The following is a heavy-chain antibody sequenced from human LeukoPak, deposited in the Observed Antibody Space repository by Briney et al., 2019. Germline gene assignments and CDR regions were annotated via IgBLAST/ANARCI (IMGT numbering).Heavy chain of an antibody. CDR3: ARGDCSSTSCYAYYYYYMDV. CDR1: GGTFSSYA. Sequence: SVKVSCKASGGTFSSYAISWVRQAPGQGLEWMGGIIPIFGTANYAQKFQGRVTITADESTSTAYMELSSLRSEDTAVYYCARGDCSSTSCYAYYYYYMDVWGKGTTVTVSS. V-gene: IGHV1-69*13. D-gene: IGHD2-2*01. J-gene: IGHJ6*03. CDR2: IIPIFGTA.